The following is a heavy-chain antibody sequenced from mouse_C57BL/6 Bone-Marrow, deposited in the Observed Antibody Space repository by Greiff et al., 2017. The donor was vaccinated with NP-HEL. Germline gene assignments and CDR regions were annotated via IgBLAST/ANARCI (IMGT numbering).Heavy chain of an antibody. V-gene: IGHV3-8*01. Sequence: EVQLVEPGPGLAKPSPTLSLTCSVTGYSITSDYWNWIRKFPGNKLEYMGYISYSGSTYYNPSLKSRISITRDTSKNQYYLQLNSVTTEDTATYYCARLATVVATGYWYFDVWGTGTTVTVSS. D-gene: IGHD1-1*01. CDR1: GYSITSDY. J-gene: IGHJ1*03. CDR2: ISYSGST. CDR3: ARLATVVATGYWYFDV.